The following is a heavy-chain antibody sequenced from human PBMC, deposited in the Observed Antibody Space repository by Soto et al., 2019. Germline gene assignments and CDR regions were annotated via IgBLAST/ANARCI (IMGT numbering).Heavy chain of an antibody. CDR1: GFTFSSNY. CDR2: IYSGGST. CDR3: ARDCSGGSCYSIYYYGMDV. D-gene: IGHD2-15*01. V-gene: IGHV3-53*01. J-gene: IGHJ6*02. Sequence: GTLRVSCAASGFTFSSNYMSWVRQAPGKGLERVSVIYSGGSTYYADSVKGRFTISRDNSKNTLYLQMNSLRAEDTAVYYCARDCSGGSCYSIYYYGMDVWGQGTTVTVSS.